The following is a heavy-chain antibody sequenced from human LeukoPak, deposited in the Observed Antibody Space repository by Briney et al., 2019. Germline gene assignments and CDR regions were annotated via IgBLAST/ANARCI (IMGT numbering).Heavy chain of an antibody. CDR1: GFDFGTYA. D-gene: IGHD2-15*01. CDR3: AKDMIGGYCSGGSCYRPPSI. Sequence: PGGSLRLSCAASGFDFGTYAIHWVRQAPGKGLQWLAVISYEGSIKDYADSVRGRFTISRDNSLDTVYLQMNSLTPEDTAVYYCAKDMIGGYCSGGSCYRPPSIWGQGTLVTVSS. J-gene: IGHJ4*02. CDR2: ISYEGSIK. V-gene: IGHV3-30-3*01.